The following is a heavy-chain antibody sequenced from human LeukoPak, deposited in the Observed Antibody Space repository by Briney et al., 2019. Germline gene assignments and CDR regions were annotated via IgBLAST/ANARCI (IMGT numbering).Heavy chain of an antibody. D-gene: IGHD1-26*01. J-gene: IGHJ4*02. Sequence: GGSLKLSCAASGFTFSGSAMHWVRRASGKGLEWVGRIRSKANSYATAYAASVKGRFTISRDDSKNTAYLQMNSLKTEDTAVYYCTSWRIVGATREAQRSFDYWGQGTLVTVSS. CDR1: GFTFSGSA. CDR3: TSWRIVGATREAQRSFDY. CDR2: IRSKANSYAT. V-gene: IGHV3-73*01.